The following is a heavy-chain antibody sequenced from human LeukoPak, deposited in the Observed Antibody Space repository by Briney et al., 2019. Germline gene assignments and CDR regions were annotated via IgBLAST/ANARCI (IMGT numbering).Heavy chain of an antibody. J-gene: IGHJ4*02. V-gene: IGHV3-23*01. D-gene: IGHD6-19*01. CDR3: AKPSSGSYNFDY. CDR2: ISGSGATT. Sequence: GGSLRLSCAASGFTFISYAMSWVRQAPEKGLEWVSAISGSGATTFYVDSVKGRFTISRDNSKNTLYLQMNGLRAEDTAVYYCAKPSSGSYNFDYWGQGTLVTVSS. CDR1: GFTFISYA.